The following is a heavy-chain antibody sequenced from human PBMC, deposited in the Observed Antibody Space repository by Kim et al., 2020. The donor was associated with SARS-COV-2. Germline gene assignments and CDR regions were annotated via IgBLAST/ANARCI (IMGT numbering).Heavy chain of an antibody. CDR1: NGSLSSYY. Sequence: SETLSLTCTVSNGSLSSYYWSWIRQPPGKGLEWIAYTHYSGTTSYNPSLKSRVTISLDISKNQSSLKLTSVTAADTAVYYCARLLYSAGWYALDVWGQGTMVTVSS. D-gene: IGHD6-19*01. J-gene: IGHJ3*01. CDR3: ARLLYSAGWYALDV. V-gene: IGHV4-59*08. CDR2: THYSGTT.